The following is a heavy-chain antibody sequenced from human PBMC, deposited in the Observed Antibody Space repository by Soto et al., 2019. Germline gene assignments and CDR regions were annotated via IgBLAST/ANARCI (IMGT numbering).Heavy chain of an antibody. CDR2: IDYTGGYS. V-gene: IGHV3-23*01. D-gene: IGHD2-2*01. CDR3: AKVPPRPYCSSVRCTFDY. Sequence: QLLESGGGLVQPGGSLRLSCAASGFTFSSYAMNWVRQAPGKGLEWVSTIDYTGGYSYYADYVKGRFTISRDNSQKTMDLQMKSMRAEDTAIYYCAKVPPRPYCSSVRCTFDYWGPGTLVTVSS. CDR1: GFTFSSYA. J-gene: IGHJ4*02.